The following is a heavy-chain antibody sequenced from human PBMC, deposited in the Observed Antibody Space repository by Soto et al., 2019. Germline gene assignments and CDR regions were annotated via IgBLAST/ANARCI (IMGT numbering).Heavy chain of an antibody. CDR1: GFTFSNYA. V-gene: IGHV3-23*01. Sequence: EVQLLESGGGLVQPGGSLRLSCAASGFTFSNYAMNWVRQAPGKGLEWVSTISSSSGSTYYADSVKGRFTISRDNSKNFLYLQMNSLRGDDTAVYYCAKVGSERYGGQHSDYWGQGTLVTISS. CDR3: AKVGSERYGGQHSDY. D-gene: IGHD5-12*01. CDR2: ISSSSGST. J-gene: IGHJ4*02.